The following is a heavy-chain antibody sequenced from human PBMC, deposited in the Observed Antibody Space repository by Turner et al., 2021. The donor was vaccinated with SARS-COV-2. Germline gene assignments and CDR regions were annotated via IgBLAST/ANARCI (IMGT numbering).Heavy chain of an antibody. CDR2: IYYSGST. D-gene: IGHD3-3*01. V-gene: IGHV4-39*01. J-gene: IGHJ5*02. Sequence: QLQLQESGPGLVKPSETLSLTCTVSGGSISSSSYYWGWLRQPPGKGLEWIGSIYYSGSTYYNPSLRSRVTISVNTSKNQFSLKLSSVTAADTAVYYCARHDRFLEETNWFDPWGQGTLVTVSS. CDR1: GGSISSSSYY. CDR3: ARHDRFLEETNWFDP.